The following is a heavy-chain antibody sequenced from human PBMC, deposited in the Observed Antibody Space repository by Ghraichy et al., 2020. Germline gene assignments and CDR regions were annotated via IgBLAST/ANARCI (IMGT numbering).Heavy chain of an antibody. V-gene: IGHV4-59*08. J-gene: IGHJ3*02. CDR3: AGAYCGGDCYRVDAFDI. Sequence: SETLSLTCTVSGGSISSYYWSWIRQPPGKGLEWIGYIYYSGSTNYNPSLKSRVTISVDTSKNQFSLKLSSVTAADTAVYYCAGAYCGGDCYRVDAFDIWGQGTMVTVSS. D-gene: IGHD2-21*02. CDR2: IYYSGST. CDR1: GGSISSYY.